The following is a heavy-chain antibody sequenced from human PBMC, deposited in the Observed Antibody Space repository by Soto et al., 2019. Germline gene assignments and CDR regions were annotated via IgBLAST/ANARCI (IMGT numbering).Heavy chain of an antibody. CDR3: ARDGGYCSSTSCSTGYYYYGMDV. D-gene: IGHD2-2*01. CDR2: INPNSGGT. Sequence: SVKVSCKASGYTFTGYYMHWVRQAPGQGLGWMGWINPNSGGTNYAQKFQGRVTMTRDTSISTAYMELSRLRSDDTAVYYCARDGGYCSSTSCSTGYYYYGMDVWGQGTTVTVSS. J-gene: IGHJ6*02. CDR1: GYTFTGYY. V-gene: IGHV1-2*02.